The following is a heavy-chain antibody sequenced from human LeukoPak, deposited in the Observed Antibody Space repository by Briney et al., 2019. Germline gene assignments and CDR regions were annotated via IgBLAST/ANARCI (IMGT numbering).Heavy chain of an antibody. Sequence: PSETLSLTCTVSGGSISSYYWSWIRQPPGKGLEWIGYIYYSGSTNYNPSLKSRVTISLDTSKNQFSLKLSSVTAADTAVYYCARSLWFGELLRSDPWGQGTLVTVSS. V-gene: IGHV4-59*01. D-gene: IGHD3-10*01. J-gene: IGHJ5*02. CDR1: GGSISSYY. CDR2: IYYSGST. CDR3: ARSLWFGELLRSDP.